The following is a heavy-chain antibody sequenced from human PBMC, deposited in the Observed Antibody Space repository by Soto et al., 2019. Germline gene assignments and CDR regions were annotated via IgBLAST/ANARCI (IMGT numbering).Heavy chain of an antibody. CDR1: GGSVSSGDYY. Sequence: SETLSLTCTVSGGSVSSGDYYWSWIRQPPGKGLEWIGYIYYSGNTNYNPSLKSRVIISVDTSKNLFSLKLTSVTAADTAVYYCARIPVDTSMIYWLDPWGQGTLVTV. CDR2: IYYSGNT. V-gene: IGHV4-61*08. D-gene: IGHD5-18*01. CDR3: ARIPVDTSMIYWLDP. J-gene: IGHJ5*02.